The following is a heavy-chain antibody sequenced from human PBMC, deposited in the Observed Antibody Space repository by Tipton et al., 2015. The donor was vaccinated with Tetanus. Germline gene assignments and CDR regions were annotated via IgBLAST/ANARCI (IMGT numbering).Heavy chain of an antibody. CDR1: GLTFSSQW. D-gene: IGHD3-3*01. CDR3: ARDNYDSKDFSDY. Sequence: SLRLSCAASGLTFSSQWMSWVRQAPGKGLEWVANIKQDGTDYRYVDSVKGRFTISRDNAKNSLYLQMNSLRVEDTGLYFCARDNYDSKDFSDYWGQGTLITVSS. J-gene: IGHJ4*02. CDR2: IKQDGTDY. V-gene: IGHV3-7*03.